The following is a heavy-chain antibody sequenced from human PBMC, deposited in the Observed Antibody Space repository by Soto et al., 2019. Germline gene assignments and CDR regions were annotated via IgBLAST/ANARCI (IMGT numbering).Heavy chain of an antibody. CDR2: IMPIFGRA. CDR1: GGTFSNYA. Sequence: QVQLVQSGTEVKKPGSSVKVSCKASGGTFSNYAFSWVRQAPGQGLEWLGGIMPIFGRADYAQKFRGRVTITAAESTSTAHMELSSLRSEDTAVYYCASWLKEAGIGGHYYYGIDVWGQGTTVTVSS. J-gene: IGHJ6*02. V-gene: IGHV1-69*12. D-gene: IGHD6-19*01. CDR3: ASWLKEAGIGGHYYYGIDV.